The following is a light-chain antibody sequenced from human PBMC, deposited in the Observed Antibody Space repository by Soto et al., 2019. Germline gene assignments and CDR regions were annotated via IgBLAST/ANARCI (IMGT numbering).Light chain of an antibody. J-gene: IGKJ1*01. CDR1: QSVRDSH. V-gene: IGKV3-20*01. CDR2: ETS. CDR3: QQYGSSPGT. Sequence: EIVLTQSPGTLSLSPGERATLSCRASQSVRDSHLAWYQQKPGQAPSLLIYETSSRATGIPDRFRGSGSGTEFALTITRAEPEDVAMYFCQQYGSSPGTFGQGTKVEI.